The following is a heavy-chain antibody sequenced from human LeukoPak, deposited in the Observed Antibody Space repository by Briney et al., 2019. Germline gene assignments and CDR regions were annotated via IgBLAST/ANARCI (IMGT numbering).Heavy chain of an antibody. CDR3: ARLRGFGAEYWYFDL. J-gene: IGHJ2*01. CDR2: ISSSSTSI. V-gene: IGHV3-48*02. Sequence: GGSLRLSCAASGFTFRSFTMNWVRQPPGKGLEWVSYISSSSTSIYYADSVKGRFTISRDNANNSLYLQMNSLRDEDTAVYYCARLRGFGAEYWYFDLWGRGTLVTVSS. D-gene: IGHD3-10*01. CDR1: GFTFRSFT.